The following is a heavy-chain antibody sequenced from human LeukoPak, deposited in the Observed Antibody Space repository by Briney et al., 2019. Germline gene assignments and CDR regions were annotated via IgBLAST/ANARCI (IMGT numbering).Heavy chain of an antibody. CDR1: GFTFSSYA. CDR3: AREGVAGTAADY. CDR2: ISYDGSNK. Sequence: PGRSLRLSCAASGFTFSSYAMHWVRQAPGKGLEWVAVISYDGSNKYYADSVKGRFTISRDNSKNTLYLQMNSLRAEDTAVYYCAREGVAGTAADYWGQGTLVTVSS. D-gene: IGHD6-19*01. V-gene: IGHV3-30-3*01. J-gene: IGHJ4*02.